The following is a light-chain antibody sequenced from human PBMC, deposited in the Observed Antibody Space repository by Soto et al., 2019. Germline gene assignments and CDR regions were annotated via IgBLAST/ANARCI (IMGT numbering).Light chain of an antibody. Sequence: QSALTQPASVSGSPGQSITISCTGTSSDVGYYKYVSWYQQHPDKAPKLMIYEVSKRPSGVSDRFSGFKSGNTATKTISGLQAEDEADYYCSSSSISSTLVFGGGTKLAVL. CDR2: EVS. J-gene: IGLJ2*01. V-gene: IGLV2-14*01. CDR1: SSDVGYYKY. CDR3: SSSSISSTLV.